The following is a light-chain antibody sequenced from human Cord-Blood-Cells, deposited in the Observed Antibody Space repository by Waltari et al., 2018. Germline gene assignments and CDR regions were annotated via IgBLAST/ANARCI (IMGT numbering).Light chain of an antibody. J-gene: IGKJ1*01. CDR2: WAS. V-gene: IGKV4-1*01. CDR3: QQYYSTWT. Sequence: TINCKSSQSVLYSSNNKNYLAWYQQKPGQPPKLLIYWASTRESGVPDRFSGSGSGTDFTLTISSLQAEDVAVYYCQQYYSTWTFGQGTKVEIK. CDR1: QSVLYSSNNKNY.